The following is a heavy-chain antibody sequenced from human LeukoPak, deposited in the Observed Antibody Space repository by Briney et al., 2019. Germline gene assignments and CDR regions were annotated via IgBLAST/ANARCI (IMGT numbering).Heavy chain of an antibody. D-gene: IGHD4-11*01. V-gene: IGHV3-74*01. CDR1: GFTFSSYW. Sequence: GGSLRLSCAASGFTFSSYWMHWVRQAPGKGLVWVSRINTDGSSTSYADSVKGRFTISRDNAKNTLYLQMNSLRAEDTAVYYCARDDYSYYYYYYMDVWGKGTTVTVSS. J-gene: IGHJ6*03. CDR2: INTDGSST. CDR3: ARDDYSYYYYYYMDV.